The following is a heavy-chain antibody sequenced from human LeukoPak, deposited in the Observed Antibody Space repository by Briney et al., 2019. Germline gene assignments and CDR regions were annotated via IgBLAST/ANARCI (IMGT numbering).Heavy chain of an antibody. V-gene: IGHV4-4*09. J-gene: IGHJ4*02. CDR3: VVSPNQDFFDH. Sequence: KSSETLSLTCTVSGGSISSYYWSWIRQPPGKGLEWIGHIYGSGRTNYNPSLKSRVTMSVDTSKRQFSLNLKSLTAADTAVYYCVVSPNQDFFDHWGQGPLVTVSS. CDR2: IYGSGRT. CDR1: GGSISSYY.